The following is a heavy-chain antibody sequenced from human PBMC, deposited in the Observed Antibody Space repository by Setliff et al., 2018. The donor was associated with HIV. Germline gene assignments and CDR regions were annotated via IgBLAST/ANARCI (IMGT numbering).Heavy chain of an antibody. CDR3: ARDPHYFDTSGYYSYLYFDF. CDR1: GYTFTGHY. Sequence: ASVKVSCKASGYTFTGHYMHWVRQAPGQGLEWMGRINGNSGGTKYAEKFQGRVTMTRDPSISTAFMELYRLTSDDTAVYYCARDPHYFDTSGYYSYLYFDFWGQGMLVTVSS. J-gene: IGHJ4*02. V-gene: IGHV1-2*06. D-gene: IGHD3-22*01. CDR2: INGNSGGT.